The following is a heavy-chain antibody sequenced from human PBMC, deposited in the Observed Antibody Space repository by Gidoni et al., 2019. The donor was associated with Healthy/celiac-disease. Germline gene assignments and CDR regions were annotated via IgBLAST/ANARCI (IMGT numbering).Heavy chain of an antibody. J-gene: IGHJ5*02. CDR3: AKGGFYVPNWFDP. V-gene: IGHV3-23*01. Sequence: EVQLLESGGGLIQPGGSLRLSCAASGFTFSSYAMSWVRQAPGKGLEWVSAISGRGGSTYYADSVKCRFTISRDNSKNTRYLQMNSLRAEDTAVYYCAKGGFYVPNWFDPWGQGTLVTVSS. D-gene: IGHD3-16*01. CDR2: ISGRGGST. CDR1: GFTFSSYA.